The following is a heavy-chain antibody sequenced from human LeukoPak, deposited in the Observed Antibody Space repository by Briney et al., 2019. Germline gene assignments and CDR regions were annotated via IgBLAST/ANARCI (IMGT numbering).Heavy chain of an antibody. J-gene: IGHJ6*02. Sequence: GESLRLSCAASGFTVSTNYMSWVRQAPGKGLEWVSVIYSGGSTYYADSVKGRFTISRDNSKNTLYLQMNSLRAEDTAVYYCARDLFYYGMDVWGQGTTVTVSS. V-gene: IGHV3-66*01. CDR1: GFTVSTNY. CDR3: ARDLFYYGMDV. CDR2: IYSGGST.